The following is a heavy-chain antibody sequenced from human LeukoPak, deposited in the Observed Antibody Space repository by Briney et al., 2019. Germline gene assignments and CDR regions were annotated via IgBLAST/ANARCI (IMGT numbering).Heavy chain of an antibody. V-gene: IGHV1-2*02. D-gene: IGHD3-10*01. CDR1: GYTFTGYY. CDR3: ARDKITMVRGVISYYGMDV. CDR2: INPNSGGT. J-gene: IGHJ6*02. Sequence: ASVKVSCKASGYTFTGYYMHWVRQAPGKGLEWMGWINPNSGGTNYAQKFQGRVTMTRDTSISTAYMELSRLRSDDTAVYYCARDKITMVRGVISYYGMDVWGQGTTVTVSS.